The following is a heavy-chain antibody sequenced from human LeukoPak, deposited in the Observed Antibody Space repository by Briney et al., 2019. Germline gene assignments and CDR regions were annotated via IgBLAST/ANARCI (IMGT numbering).Heavy chain of an antibody. CDR1: GFTFSSFT. V-gene: IGHV3-23*01. CDR3: GKEGGA. Sequence: GGSLRLSCAASGFTFSSFTLTWVRQAPGKGLEWVSAIGGRGGSTYYADSLGGRFTIARDNSKDMVYLQMNSLKVEDTAIYYCGKEGGAWGQGTKVTVSS. J-gene: IGHJ5*02. D-gene: IGHD3-16*01. CDR2: IGGRGGST.